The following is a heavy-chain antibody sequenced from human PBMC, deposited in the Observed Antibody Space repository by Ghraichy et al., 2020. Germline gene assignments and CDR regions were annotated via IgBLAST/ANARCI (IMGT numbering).Heavy chain of an antibody. CDR2: ISYDGSNK. CDR1: GFTFSSYA. J-gene: IGHJ4*02. V-gene: IGHV3-30*04. Sequence: GGSLRLSCAASGFTFSSYAMHWVRQAPGKGLEWVAVISYDGSNKYYADSVKGRFTISRDNSKNTLYLQMNSLRAEDTAVYYCARDYYYDSSGPFDYWGQGTLVTVSS. CDR3: ARDYYYDSSGPFDY. D-gene: IGHD3-22*01.